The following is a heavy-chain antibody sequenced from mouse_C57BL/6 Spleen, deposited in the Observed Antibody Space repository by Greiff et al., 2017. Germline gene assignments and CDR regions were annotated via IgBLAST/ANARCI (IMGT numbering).Heavy chain of an antibody. V-gene: IGHV8-8*01. Sequence: ESGPGILQPSQTLSLTCSFSGFSLSTFGMGVGWIRQPSGKGLEWLAHIWWDDAKYYNPALKSRLTISKDTSKNQVFRKIANVDTADTATYYCARMTPDYYGSSCPFAYWGQGTLVTVSA. D-gene: IGHD1-1*01. J-gene: IGHJ3*01. CDR1: GFSLSTFGMG. CDR2: IWWDDAK. CDR3: ARMTPDYYGSSCPFAY.